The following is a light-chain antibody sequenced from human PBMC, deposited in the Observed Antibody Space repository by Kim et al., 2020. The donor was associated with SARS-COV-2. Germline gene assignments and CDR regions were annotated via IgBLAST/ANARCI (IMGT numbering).Light chain of an antibody. Sequence: SYELTQPPSVSVSPGQTASITCSGDKLGDKYACWYQQKPGQSPVLVIYQDIKRPSGIPERFSDSNSDNTATLTISGTQAMDEADYYCQAWDSSTVVFGGG. V-gene: IGLV3-1*01. CDR3: QAWDSSTVV. CDR1: KLGDKY. CDR2: QDI. J-gene: IGLJ2*01.